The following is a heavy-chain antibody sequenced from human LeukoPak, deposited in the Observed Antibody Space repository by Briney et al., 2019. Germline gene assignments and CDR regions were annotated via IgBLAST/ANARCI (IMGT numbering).Heavy chain of an antibody. D-gene: IGHD3-22*01. CDR2: ISSSSSYI. CDR1: GFTFSSYG. J-gene: IGHJ4*02. V-gene: IGHV3-21*04. CDR3: ARDKIVSSGYCDY. Sequence: GRSLRLSCAASGFTFSSYGMHWVRQAPGKGLQWVSSISSSSSYIYYADSVKGRFTISRDNAKNSLYLQMNSLRAEDTAVYYCARDKIVSSGYCDYWGQGTLVTVSS.